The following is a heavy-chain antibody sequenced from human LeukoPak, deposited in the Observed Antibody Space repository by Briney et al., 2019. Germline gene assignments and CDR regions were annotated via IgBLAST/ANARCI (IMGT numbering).Heavy chain of an antibody. J-gene: IGHJ4*02. CDR3: ARDPYLGYDYVWGSSPGDY. D-gene: IGHD3-16*01. CDR1: GYTFTSYG. V-gene: IGHV1-18*01. CDR2: ISAYNGNT. Sequence: ASVKVSCKASGYTFTSYGISWVRQAPGQGLEWMGWISAYNGNTNYAQKLQGRVTMTTDTSTSTAYMELRSLRSDDTAVYYCARDPYLGYDYVWGSSPGDYWGQGTLVTVSS.